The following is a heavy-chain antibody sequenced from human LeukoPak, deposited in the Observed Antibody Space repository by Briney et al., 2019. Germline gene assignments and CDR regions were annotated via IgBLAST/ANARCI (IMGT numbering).Heavy chain of an antibody. CDR2: ISGSGGST. Sequence: GGSLRLSCAASGFTFSSYAMSWVRQAPGKGLEWVSAISGSGGSTYYADSGKGRFTISRDNSKNTLYLQMNSLRAEDTAVYYCAKGQPRDYDILTGYPRDHFDYWGQGTLVTVSS. J-gene: IGHJ4*02. CDR1: GFTFSSYA. D-gene: IGHD3-9*01. V-gene: IGHV3-23*01. CDR3: AKGQPRDYDILTGYPRDHFDY.